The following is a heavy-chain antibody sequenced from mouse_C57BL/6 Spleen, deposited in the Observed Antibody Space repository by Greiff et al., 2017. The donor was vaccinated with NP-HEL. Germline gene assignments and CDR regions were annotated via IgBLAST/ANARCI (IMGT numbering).Heavy chain of an antibody. Sequence: VQLQQPGAELVKPGASAKLSCKASGYTFTSYWMHWVKQRPGQGLEWIGMIHPNSGSTNYNEKFKSKATLTVDKSSSTAYMQLSSLTSEDSAVYYCARPLYYEGFAYWGQGTLVTVSA. CDR1: GYTFTSYW. D-gene: IGHD2-4*01. J-gene: IGHJ3*01. V-gene: IGHV1-64*01. CDR2: IHPNSGST. CDR3: ARPLYYEGFAY.